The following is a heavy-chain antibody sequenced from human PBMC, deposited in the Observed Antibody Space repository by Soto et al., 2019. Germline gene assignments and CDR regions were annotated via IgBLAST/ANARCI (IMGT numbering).Heavy chain of an antibody. Sequence: SVKVSCKASGGTFSSYAISWVRQAPGQGLEGMGGIIPIFGTANYAQKFQGRVTITADESTSTAYMELSSLRSEDTAVYYCARSSIAARVYYYYGMDVWGQGTTVTVSS. CDR1: GGTFSSYA. V-gene: IGHV1-69*13. D-gene: IGHD6-6*01. CDR2: IIPIFGTA. CDR3: ARSSIAARVYYYYGMDV. J-gene: IGHJ6*02.